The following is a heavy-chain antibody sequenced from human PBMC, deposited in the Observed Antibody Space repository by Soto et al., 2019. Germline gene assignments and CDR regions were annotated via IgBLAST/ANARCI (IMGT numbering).Heavy chain of an antibody. CDR3: ARGNIAAALVY. D-gene: IGHD6-13*01. Sequence: PSETLSLTCAVSGGSINSRYWWSWVRQSPGKGLEWIGEINHSGRTNYNPSLKSRVTISVDTSKNQFSLNLGSVTAADTAVYYCARGNIAAALVYWGQGTLVTVSS. CDR2: INHSGRT. CDR1: GGSINSRYW. V-gene: IGHV4-4*02. J-gene: IGHJ4*02.